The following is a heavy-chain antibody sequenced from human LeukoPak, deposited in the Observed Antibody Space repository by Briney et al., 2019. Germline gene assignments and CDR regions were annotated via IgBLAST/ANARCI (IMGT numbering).Heavy chain of an antibody. Sequence: ASVKVSCKASGGTFSSYAISWVRQAPGQGLEWMGGIIPIFGTANYTQKFQGRVTITTDESTSTAYMELSSLRSEDTAVYYCASQGNTAMATFDYWGQGTLVTVSS. CDR1: GGTFSSYA. D-gene: IGHD5-18*01. CDR3: ASQGNTAMATFDY. CDR2: IIPIFGTA. J-gene: IGHJ4*02. V-gene: IGHV1-69*05.